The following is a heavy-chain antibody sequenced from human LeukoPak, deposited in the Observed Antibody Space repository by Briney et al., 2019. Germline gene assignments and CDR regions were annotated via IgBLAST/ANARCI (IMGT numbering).Heavy chain of an antibody. CDR2: ISYDGSNK. CDR3: AKGYSYGYRSRNYFDY. V-gene: IGHV3-30-3*01. D-gene: IGHD5-18*01. Sequence: PGRSLRLSCAAPGFTFSSYAMHWVRQAPGKGLEWVAVISYDGSNKYYADSVKGRFTISRDNSKNTLYLQMNSLRAEDTAVYYCAKGYSYGYRSRNYFDYWGQGTLVTVSS. CDR1: GFTFSSYA. J-gene: IGHJ4*02.